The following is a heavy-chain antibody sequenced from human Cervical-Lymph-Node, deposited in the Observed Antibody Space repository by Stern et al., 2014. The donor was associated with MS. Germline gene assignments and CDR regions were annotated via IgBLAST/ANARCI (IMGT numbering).Heavy chain of an antibody. CDR1: GYTFTSYA. J-gene: IGHJ2*01. D-gene: IGHD3-10*01. V-gene: IGHV1-3*01. CDR3: ARGAGVYWYFDL. Sequence: VQLVESGAEVKKPGASVKVSCKASGYTFTSYAMHWVRQAPGQRLEWMGWINAGNGNTKYSQKFQGRVTITRDTSASTAYMELSSLRSEDTAVYYCARGAGVYWYFDLWGRGTLVTVSS. CDR2: INAGNGNT.